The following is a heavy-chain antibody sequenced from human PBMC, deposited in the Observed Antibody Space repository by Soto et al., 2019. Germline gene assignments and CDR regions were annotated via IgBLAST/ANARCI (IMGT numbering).Heavy chain of an antibody. CDR1: GGSFSGYY. Sequence: QVQLQQWGVGLLKPSETLSLTCVVYGGSFSGYYWSWIRQPPGKGLEWIGEINHSGITNYNPSLKSRVTIALDTSKNQFSLRLSSVTAADTAVYYCARGLPWGYGSGTYYLDSWGQGTLVTVSS. V-gene: IGHV4-34*01. J-gene: IGHJ4*02. CDR3: ARGLPWGYGSGTYYLDS. CDR2: INHSGIT. D-gene: IGHD3-10*01.